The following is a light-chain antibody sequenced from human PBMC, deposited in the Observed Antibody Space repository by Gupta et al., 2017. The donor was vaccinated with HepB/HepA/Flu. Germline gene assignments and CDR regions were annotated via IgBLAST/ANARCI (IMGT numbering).Light chain of an antibody. J-gene: IGLJ2*01. Sequence: SVLTQPPSVYGAPGQRVTISCTGSSSNIGAGYDVHWYQQLPGTAPKLLIYGNSNRPSGVPDRFSGSKSGTSAALAITGLQAEDEADYYCQSYDSSLSVVFGGGTKLTVL. CDR1: SSNIGAGYD. CDR2: GNS. V-gene: IGLV1-40*01. CDR3: QSYDSSLSVV.